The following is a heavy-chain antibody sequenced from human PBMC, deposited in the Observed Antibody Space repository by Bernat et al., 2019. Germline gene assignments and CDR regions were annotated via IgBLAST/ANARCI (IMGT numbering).Heavy chain of an antibody. Sequence: QVQLVESGGGVVQPGRSLRLSCAASGFTFSSYGMHWVRQAPGKGLEWVAVIWYDGSNKYYADSVKGRFTISRDNSKNTLYLQMNSLRAEDTAVYYCAREGDIVVVVAATGSYYYYYYGMDVCGQGTPVTVSS. CDR2: IWYDGSNK. J-gene: IGHJ6*02. D-gene: IGHD2-15*01. V-gene: IGHV3-33*01. CDR3: AREGDIVVVVAATGSYYYYYYGMDV. CDR1: GFTFSSYG.